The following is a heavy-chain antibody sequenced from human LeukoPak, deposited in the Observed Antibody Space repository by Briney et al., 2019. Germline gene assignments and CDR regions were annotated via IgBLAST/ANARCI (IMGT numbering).Heavy chain of an antibody. CDR2: IRYDGSNK. CDR1: GFTFSSYG. Sequence: GGSLRLSCAASGFTFSSYGMHWVRQAPGKGLEWVAFIRYDGSNKYYADSVKGRFTISRDNSKNTLYLQMNSLRAEDTAVYYCAEGSQLWLLAYWGQGTLVTVSS. V-gene: IGHV3-30*02. D-gene: IGHD5-18*01. CDR3: AEGSQLWLLAY. J-gene: IGHJ4*02.